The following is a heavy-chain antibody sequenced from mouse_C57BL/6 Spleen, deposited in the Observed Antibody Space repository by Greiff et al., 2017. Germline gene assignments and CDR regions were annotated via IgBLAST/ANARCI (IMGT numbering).Heavy chain of an antibody. CDR2: ISYDGSN. V-gene: IGHV3-6*01. CDR1: GYSITSGYY. J-gene: IGHJ4*01. Sequence: VQLKESGPGLVKPSQSLSLTCSVTGYSITSGYYWNWIRQFPGNKLEWMGYISYDGSNNYNPSLKNRISITRDTSKNQFFLKLNSVTTEDTATYYCARSREPSYYYAMDYWGQGTSVTVSS. CDR3: ARSREPSYYYAMDY.